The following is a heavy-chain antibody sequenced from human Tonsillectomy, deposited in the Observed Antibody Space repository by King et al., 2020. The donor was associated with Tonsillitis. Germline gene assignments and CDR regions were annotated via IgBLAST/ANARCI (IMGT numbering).Heavy chain of an antibody. CDR2: IYPGDSDT. Sequence: VQLVQSGAEVKKPGESLKISCEGSGYRFTNSWIGWVRQMPGNDLEWLGIIYPGDSDTRYNPSFQGQVTISADRSISTAYLQWSSLKASDTAIFYCAKGDTIFQFDYGGQGTLVTVSS. D-gene: IGHD3-3*01. J-gene: IGHJ4*02. V-gene: IGHV5-51*03. CDR1: GYRFTNSW. CDR3: AKGDTIFQFDY.